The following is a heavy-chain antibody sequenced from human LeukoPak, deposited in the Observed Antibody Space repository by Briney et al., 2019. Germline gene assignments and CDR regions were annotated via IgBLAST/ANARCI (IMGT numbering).Heavy chain of an antibody. V-gene: IGHV4-31*03. Sequence: SETLSLSCTVSGGSISSGGYYWSWIRQHPGKGLEWIGYIYYSGSTYYNPSLKSRVTISVDTSKNQFSLKLSSVTAADTAVYYCARSYCSSTSCSPYYYYYMDVWGKGTTVTVSS. J-gene: IGHJ6*03. CDR3: ARSYCSSTSCSPYYYYYMDV. CDR2: IYYSGST. CDR1: GGSISSGGYY. D-gene: IGHD2-2*01.